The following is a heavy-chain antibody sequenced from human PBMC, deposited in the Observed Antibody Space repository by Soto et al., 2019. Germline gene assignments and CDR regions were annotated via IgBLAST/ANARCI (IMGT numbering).Heavy chain of an antibody. J-gene: IGHJ4*02. V-gene: IGHV3-15*01. CDR1: GFTFSNAW. D-gene: IGHD3-3*01. CDR3: TTDFWSGTASDY. Sequence: PGGSLRLSCAASGFTFSNAWMSWVRQAPGKGLEWVGRIKSKTDGGTTDYAAPVKGRFTISRDDSKNTLYLQMDSLKTEDTAVYYCTTDFWSGTASDYWGQGTLVTVSS. CDR2: IKSKTDGGTT.